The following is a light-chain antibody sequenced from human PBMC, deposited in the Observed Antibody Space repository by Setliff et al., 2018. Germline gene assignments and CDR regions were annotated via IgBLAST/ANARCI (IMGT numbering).Light chain of an antibody. CDR3: TSYTSSITYV. V-gene: IGLV2-14*03. CDR2: DVS. CDR1: SSDVGAYNY. J-gene: IGLJ1*01. Sequence: QSVLTQPASVSGSPGQSITISCTGTSSDVGAYNYVSWYQQHPGKAPQLIIYDVSNRPSGVSSRFSGSKSGNTASLTISGLQAEDEADYYCTSYTSSITYVFGTGTKVTV.